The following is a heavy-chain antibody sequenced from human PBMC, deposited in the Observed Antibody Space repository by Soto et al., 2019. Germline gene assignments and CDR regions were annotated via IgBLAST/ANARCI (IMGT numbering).Heavy chain of an antibody. V-gene: IGHV4-59*08. Sequence: QVQLQESGPGQVKPSETLSLTCTVSGDSMTYSYWSWIRLLPGKGLEWVGYIYYSGGTSYNPSLRGRVIMAADTSNRQFSLQLKSVTAADTAIYYCARTVLGPDILADQFVDYYYYMDVWGQGTTVTVSS. CDR3: ARTVLGPDILADQFVDYYYYMDV. CDR2: IYYSGGT. CDR1: GDSMTYSY. D-gene: IGHD3-9*01. J-gene: IGHJ6*03.